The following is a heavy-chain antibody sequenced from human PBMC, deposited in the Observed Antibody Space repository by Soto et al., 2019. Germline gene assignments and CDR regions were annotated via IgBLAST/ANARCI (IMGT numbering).Heavy chain of an antibody. D-gene: IGHD3-3*01. J-gene: IGHJ5*02. V-gene: IGHV3-64D*06. CDR3: VKGEVMIFGVVTFDR. CDR2: ITSYGGTT. CDR1: GFTFSNSA. Sequence: LRLSCSASGFTFSNSAMYWVRQAPGKGLEYVATITSYGGTTYYADSVKGRFTISRDNSKNILYLQMSSLRPEDTAVYYCVKGEVMIFGVVTFDRWGQGTLVTVSS.